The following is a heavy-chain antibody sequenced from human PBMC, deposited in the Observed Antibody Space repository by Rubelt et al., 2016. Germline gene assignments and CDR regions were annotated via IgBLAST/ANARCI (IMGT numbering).Heavy chain of an antibody. J-gene: IGHJ5*02. D-gene: IGHD3-3*01. Sequence: QVQLVQSGAEVKKPGASVKVSCKASGYTFTSYYMHWVRQAPGQGLEWMGIINPSGGSTSYARKCQGRVTRTRDTSTSTVYMELSSLRSEDTAVYYCARSPRYDFEDNWFDPWGQGTLVTVSS. CDR3: ARSPRYDFEDNWFDP. V-gene: IGHV1-46*01. CDR2: INPSGGST. CDR1: GYTFTSYY.